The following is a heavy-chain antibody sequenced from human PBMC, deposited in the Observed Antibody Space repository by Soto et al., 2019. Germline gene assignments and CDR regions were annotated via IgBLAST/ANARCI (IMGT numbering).Heavy chain of an antibody. V-gene: IGHV1-69*06. CDR2: IVPLFRTT. CDR3: ARGGAMGVDY. J-gene: IGHJ4*02. D-gene: IGHD1-26*01. Sequence: QVQLVQSGAEAKKPGSSVKVSCKTSGGTFSSYAISWVRQAPGQGLEWMGGIVPLFRTTNYAQKFQGRVTITADTSTYTVYMELSGLRSGDTAVYYCARGGAMGVDYWGQGTLVTVSS. CDR1: GGTFSSYA.